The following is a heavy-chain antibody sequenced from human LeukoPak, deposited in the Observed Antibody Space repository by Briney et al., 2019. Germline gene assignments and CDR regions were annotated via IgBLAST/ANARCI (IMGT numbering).Heavy chain of an antibody. D-gene: IGHD3-10*01. J-gene: IGHJ5*02. CDR3: ARDLSKNYYYGSGSYYEREDYNWFDP. Sequence: ASVKVSCKASGYTFTSYGISWVRQAPGQGLEWMGWISAYNGNTNYAQKLQGRVTMTTDTSTSTAYMELRSLRSDDTAVYYCARDLSKNYYYGSGSYYEREDYNWFDPWGQETLVTVSS. V-gene: IGHV1-18*01. CDR1: GYTFTSYG. CDR2: ISAYNGNT.